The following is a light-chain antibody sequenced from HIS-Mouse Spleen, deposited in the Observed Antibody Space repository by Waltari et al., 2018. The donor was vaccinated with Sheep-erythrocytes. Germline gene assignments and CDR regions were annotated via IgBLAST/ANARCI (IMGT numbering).Light chain of an antibody. CDR1: SRDVGIYNP. CDR2: EGS. V-gene: IGLV2-23*01. CDR3: CSYAGSSTPV. J-gene: IGLJ3*02. Sequence: QSALTQPASVSGSPGQSITITCTGTSRDVGIYNPVPWYQQPPGKAPKLMIYEGSKRPSGVSNRFSGSKSGNTASLTISGLQAEDEADYYCCSYAGSSTPVFGGGTKLTVL.